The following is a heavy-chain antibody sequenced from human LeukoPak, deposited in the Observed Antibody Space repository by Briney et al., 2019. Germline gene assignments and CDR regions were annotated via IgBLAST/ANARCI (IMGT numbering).Heavy chain of an antibody. CDR1: GFTFSNYG. Sequence: GGSLRLSCAASGFTFSNYGMHWVRQAPGKGLEWVAVISYDGSIQYCADSVKGRFTISRDNSKNTLYLQMNSLRAEDTAVYYCATASGIAVADYWGQGTLVTVSS. CDR2: ISYDGSIQ. J-gene: IGHJ4*02. CDR3: ATASGIAVADY. V-gene: IGHV3-30*03. D-gene: IGHD6-19*01.